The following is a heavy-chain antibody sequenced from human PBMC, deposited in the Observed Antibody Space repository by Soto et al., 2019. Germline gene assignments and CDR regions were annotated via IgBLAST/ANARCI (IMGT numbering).Heavy chain of an antibody. J-gene: IGHJ4*02. CDR1: GFTFSNYY. Sequence: GESMRLSCAASGFTFSNYYMSWISQAPGKGLEWVSYISSSSSYTNYANSVKGQITISRDNAKNSLYLQMNRLRAEDTAVYYCARRGLYGGKIICYWGQGTLVTVSS. CDR3: ARRGLYGGKIICY. V-gene: IGHV3-11*06. D-gene: IGHD3-3*01. CDR2: ISSSSSYT.